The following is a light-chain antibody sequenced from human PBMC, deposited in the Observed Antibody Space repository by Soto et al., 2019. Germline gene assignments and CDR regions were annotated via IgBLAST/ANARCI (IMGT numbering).Light chain of an antibody. CDR1: NMGSKS. CDR2: YDS. Sequence: SYELTQPPSVSVAPGKKARITCGGNNMGSKSVHWYQQKPGQAPVLVIYYDSDRPSGIPERFSGSNSGNTATLTISRVEAGDEADYYCQVWDSSSDHVVFGGGTKLTVL. CDR3: QVWDSSSDHVV. J-gene: IGLJ2*01. V-gene: IGLV3-21*04.